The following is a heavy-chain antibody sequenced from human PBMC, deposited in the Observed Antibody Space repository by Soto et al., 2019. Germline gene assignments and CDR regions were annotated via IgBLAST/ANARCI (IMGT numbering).Heavy chain of an antibody. CDR2: ISYSGTT. Sequence: SETLSLTCTVSGGSINNNHYYWGWVRQPPGKGLEWIGSISYSGTTYFNPSLKSRVTISVDTSKNQFSLKLSSVTAADTAVYYCARQSILTGYYNPPHFDYWGQGTLVTVSS. CDR1: GGSINNNHYY. D-gene: IGHD3-9*01. J-gene: IGHJ4*02. CDR3: ARQSILTGYYNPPHFDY. V-gene: IGHV4-39*01.